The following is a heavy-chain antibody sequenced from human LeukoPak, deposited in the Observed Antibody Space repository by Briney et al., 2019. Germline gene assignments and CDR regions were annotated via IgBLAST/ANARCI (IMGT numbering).Heavy chain of an antibody. J-gene: IGHJ3*02. Sequence: PGGSLRLSCAASGFTFSSYWMSWVRQAPGKGLEWVANIKQDGSEKYYVDSVKGRFTISRDNAKNSLYLQMNSLRAEDTAVYYCARVFSSMAYCGGDCSRAAFDIWGQGTMVTVSS. CDR3: ARVFSSMAYCGGDCSRAAFDI. V-gene: IGHV3-7*01. D-gene: IGHD2-21*02. CDR1: GFTFSSYW. CDR2: IKQDGSEK.